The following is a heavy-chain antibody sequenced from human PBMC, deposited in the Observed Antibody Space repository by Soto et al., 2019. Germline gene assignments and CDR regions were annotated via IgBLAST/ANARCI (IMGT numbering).Heavy chain of an antibody. D-gene: IGHD1-1*01. CDR1: GGTFSSYA. CDR3: ARESTTRGYFQH. Sequence: GASVKVSCKASGGTFSSYAISWVRQAPGQGLEWMGGIIPIFGTANYAQKFQGRVTITADKSTSTAYMELSSLRSEDTAVYYCARESTTRGYFQHWGQGTLVTASS. J-gene: IGHJ1*01. CDR2: IIPIFGTA. V-gene: IGHV1-69*06.